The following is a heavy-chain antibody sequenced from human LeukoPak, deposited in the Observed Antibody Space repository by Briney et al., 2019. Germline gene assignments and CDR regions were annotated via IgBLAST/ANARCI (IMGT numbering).Heavy chain of an antibody. CDR3: ALGEPRSPFDY. CDR2: ISSSSSAI. V-gene: IGHV3-48*01. CDR1: GFTFNSYS. D-gene: IGHD1-26*01. J-gene: IGHJ4*02. Sequence: GGSLRLSCAASGFTFNSYSMNWVRQAPGKGLEWVSYISSSSSAIYYADSVKGRFTISRDNAKNSLYLQMNSLRAEDTAVYYCALGEPRSPFDYWGQGTLVTVSS.